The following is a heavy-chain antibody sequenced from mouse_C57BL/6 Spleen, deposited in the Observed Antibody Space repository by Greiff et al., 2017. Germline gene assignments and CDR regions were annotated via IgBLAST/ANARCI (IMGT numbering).Heavy chain of an antibody. CDR2: ISYDGSN. V-gene: IGHV3-6*01. CDR1: GYSITSGYY. Sequence: DVQLVESGPGLVKPSQSLSLTCSVTGYSITSGYYWNWIRQFPGNKLEWMGYISYDGSNNYNPSLKNRISITRDTSKNQFFLKLNSVTTEDTATYYCAREGYAMDYWGQGTSVTVSS. J-gene: IGHJ4*01. CDR3: AREGYAMDY.